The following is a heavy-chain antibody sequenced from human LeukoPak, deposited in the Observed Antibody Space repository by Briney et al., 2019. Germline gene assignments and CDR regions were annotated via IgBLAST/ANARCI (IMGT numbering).Heavy chain of an antibody. CDR2: IYYSGST. CDR3: ARVTYYDFWSGYYTGQAIDY. Sequence: SETLSLTCTVSGGSISSSSYYWGWIRQPPGKGLEWIGSIYYSGSTYYNPSLKSRVTISVDTSKNQFSLKLSSVTAADTAVYYCARVTYYDFWSGYYTGQAIDYWGQGTLVTVSS. CDR1: GGSISSSSYY. V-gene: IGHV4-39*07. J-gene: IGHJ4*02. D-gene: IGHD3-3*01.